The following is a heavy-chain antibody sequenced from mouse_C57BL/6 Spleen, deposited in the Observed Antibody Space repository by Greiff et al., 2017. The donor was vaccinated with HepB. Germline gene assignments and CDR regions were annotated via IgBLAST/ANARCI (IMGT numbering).Heavy chain of an antibody. CDR1: GYTFTDYY. J-gene: IGHJ2*01. Sequence: VQLQQSGPVLVKPGASVKMSCKASGYTFTDYYMNWVKQSHGKSLEWIGVINPYNGGTSYNQKFKGKATLTVDKSSSTAYMELNSLTSEDSAVYYCARTAYYSPYYFDYWGQGTTLTVSS. CDR3: ARTAYYSPYYFDY. V-gene: IGHV1-19*01. CDR2: INPYNGGT. D-gene: IGHD2-12*01.